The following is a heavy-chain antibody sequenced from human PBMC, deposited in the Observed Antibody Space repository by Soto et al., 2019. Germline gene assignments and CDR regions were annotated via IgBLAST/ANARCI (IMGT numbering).Heavy chain of an antibody. CDR3: AKRITMVGYYYGLDV. V-gene: IGHV3-23*01. J-gene: IGHJ6*02. CDR1: GFTFSSYA. CDR2: IGVSGSNT. D-gene: IGHD3-10*02. Sequence: PGGSLRLSCAASGFTFSSYAMSWVRQAPGKGLEWVSGIGVSGSNTHFADSVKGRFTISRDDSKNTLYLQMNSLRAEDTAVYYCAKRITMVGYYYGLDVWGQGTTVTVSS.